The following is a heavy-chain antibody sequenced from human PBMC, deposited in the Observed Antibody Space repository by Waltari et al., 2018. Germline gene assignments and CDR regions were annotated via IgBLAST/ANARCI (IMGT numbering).Heavy chain of an antibody. J-gene: IGHJ4*02. D-gene: IGHD6-19*01. CDR1: GFTFSSYA. Sequence: EVQLVESGGGLVQPGGSLRLSCAASGFTFSSYAMNWVRQPPGKGLEWVSTITESSGRTYYADSVKGRFTSSRDNSKNMLYLQMSGLRAEDTAVYYCAKEHITGWYYFDYWGQGTLVTVSS. CDR3: AKEHITGWYYFDY. CDR2: ITESSGRT. V-gene: IGHV3-23*04.